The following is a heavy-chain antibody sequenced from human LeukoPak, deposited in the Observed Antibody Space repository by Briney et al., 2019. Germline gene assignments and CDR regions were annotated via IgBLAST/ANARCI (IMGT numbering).Heavy chain of an antibody. Sequence: SETLSLTCTVAGGSISSYYWSWIRQPPGKGLGWIGYIYYSGSTNYNPSLKSRVTISVDTSKNQFSLKLSSVTAADTAVYYCARVAYDSSGYFYSSDYWGQGTLVTVSS. D-gene: IGHD3-22*01. CDR1: GGSISSYY. CDR2: IYYSGST. J-gene: IGHJ4*02. V-gene: IGHV4-59*01. CDR3: ARVAYDSSGYFYSSDY.